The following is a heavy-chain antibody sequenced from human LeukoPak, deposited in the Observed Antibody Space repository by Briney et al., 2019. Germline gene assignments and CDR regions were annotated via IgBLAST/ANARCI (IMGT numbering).Heavy chain of an antibody. Sequence: GASVKVSCKASGYTFTGYYMHWVRQAPGQGLEWMGWINPNSGGTNYAQKFQGRVTMTRDTSISTAYMELSRLRSDDTAVYYCARFKVVVTNDAFDIWGQGTMVTVSS. CDR2: INPNSGGT. J-gene: IGHJ3*02. CDR3: ARFKVVVTNDAFDI. V-gene: IGHV1-2*02. CDR1: GYTFTGYY. D-gene: IGHD3-22*01.